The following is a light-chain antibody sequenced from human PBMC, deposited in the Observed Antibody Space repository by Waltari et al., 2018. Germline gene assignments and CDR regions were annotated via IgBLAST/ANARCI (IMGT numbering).Light chain of an antibody. CDR2: DVT. V-gene: IGLV2-11*01. J-gene: IGLJ2*01. CDR1: PTDVGGYHY. Sequence: QSALTQPPSVSGPPGQPVTMSCTGTPTDVGGYHYVSWYQQHAGKVPKLMIYDVTKRPSGVPDRFSGSKSGNTASLTISGLQAEDEADYYCCSYSGTHTFVVFGGGTKLTVL. CDR3: CSYSGTHTFVV.